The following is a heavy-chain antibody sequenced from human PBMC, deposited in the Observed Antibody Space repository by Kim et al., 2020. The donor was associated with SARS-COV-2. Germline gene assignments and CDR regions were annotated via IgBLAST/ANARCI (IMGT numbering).Heavy chain of an antibody. V-gene: IGHV3-74*01. CDR3: ARGLEM. Sequence: SDGSSTSDADSGKGRFTISRDNAKNTLYLQMNRLRAEDTAVYYCARGLEMRGQGALVTVSS. J-gene: IGHJ4*02. CDR2: SDGSST.